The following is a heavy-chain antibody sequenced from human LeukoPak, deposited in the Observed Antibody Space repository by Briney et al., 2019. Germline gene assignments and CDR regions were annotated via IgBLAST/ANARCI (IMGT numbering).Heavy chain of an antibody. Sequence: SETLSLTCTVSGGSISSYYWSWIRQPPGKGLEWIGYIYYSGSTNYNPSLKSRVTKSVDTSKNQFSLKLSSVTAADTAVYYCARQEWPAGFDYWGQGTLVTVSS. J-gene: IGHJ4*02. CDR3: ARQEWPAGFDY. D-gene: IGHD3-3*01. CDR1: GGSISSYY. CDR2: IYYSGST. V-gene: IGHV4-59*08.